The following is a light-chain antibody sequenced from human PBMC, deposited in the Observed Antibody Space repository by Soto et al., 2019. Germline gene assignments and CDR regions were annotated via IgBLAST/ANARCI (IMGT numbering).Light chain of an antibody. Sequence: EIVMTQSPASLSVSPGDGATLSCRASQSVASNVAWYQQKPGQGPRLLIHGASTRAAGVPVRFSGSGSGTDFTLTISSLQAEDFAVYYCQHYHNWPPQYTFGQGTKLQIK. CDR1: QSVASN. V-gene: IGKV3D-15*01. CDR3: QHYHNWPPQYT. CDR2: GAS. J-gene: IGKJ2*01.